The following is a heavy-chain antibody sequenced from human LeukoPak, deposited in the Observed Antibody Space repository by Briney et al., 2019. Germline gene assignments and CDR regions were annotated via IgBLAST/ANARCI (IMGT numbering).Heavy chain of an antibody. CDR1: GFTFSNAW. Sequence: PGGSLRLSCAAPGFTFSNAWMSWVRQAPGKGREWVGRIKSKTDVGTTDYAAPVKGRFTISRDDSKNTQYLQMNSLKTEDTAVYYCTTDRLLYYDSSGYYLATVYFQHWGQGTLVSVSS. V-gene: IGHV3-15*01. J-gene: IGHJ1*01. CDR3: TTDRLLYYDSSGYYLATVYFQH. D-gene: IGHD3-22*01. CDR2: IKSKTDVGTT.